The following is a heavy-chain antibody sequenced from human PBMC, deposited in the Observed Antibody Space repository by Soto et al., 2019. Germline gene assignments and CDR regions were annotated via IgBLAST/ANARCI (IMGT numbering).Heavy chain of an antibody. J-gene: IGHJ4*02. Sequence: GESLKISCAASGFTFSSYWMSWVRQAPGKGLEWVANIKQDGSEKYYVDSVKGRFTISRDNAKNSLYLQMNSLRAEDTAVYYCARDPGIAAAGGDPRFDYWGQGTLVTVSS. D-gene: IGHD6-13*01. CDR1: GFTFSSYW. V-gene: IGHV3-7*01. CDR2: IKQDGSEK. CDR3: ARDPGIAAAGGDPRFDY.